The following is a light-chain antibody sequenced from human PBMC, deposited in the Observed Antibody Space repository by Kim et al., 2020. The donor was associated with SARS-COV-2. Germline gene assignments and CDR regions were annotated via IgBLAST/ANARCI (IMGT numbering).Light chain of an antibody. V-gene: IGKV1-9*01. Sequence: IQLTQSPSSLSASIGDRVIITCRASQDVSSFLAWYQQKSGKAPKLLIYAASTLQSGVPSRFSGSRSGTDFTLTISSLQSEDFATYFCQQLSSHPYTFGQGTKLVI. J-gene: IGKJ2*01. CDR3: QQLSSHPYT. CDR1: QDVSSF. CDR2: AAS.